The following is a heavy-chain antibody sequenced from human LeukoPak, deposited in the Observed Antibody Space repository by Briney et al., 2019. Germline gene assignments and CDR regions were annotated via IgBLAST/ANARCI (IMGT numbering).Heavy chain of an antibody. Sequence: PGGSLRLSCAASGFTFSSCGMSWVRQAPGKGLEWVSAISGSGGSTYYADSVKGRFTISRDNSKNTLYLQMNSLRAEDTAVYYCAKDAYSGYDYFDYWGQGTLVTVSS. CDR2: ISGSGGST. V-gene: IGHV3-23*01. CDR1: GFTFSSCG. J-gene: IGHJ4*02. CDR3: AKDAYSGYDYFDY. D-gene: IGHD5-12*01.